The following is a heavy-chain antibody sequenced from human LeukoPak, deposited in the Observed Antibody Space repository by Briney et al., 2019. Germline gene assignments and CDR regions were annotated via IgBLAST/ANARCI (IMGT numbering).Heavy chain of an antibody. CDR2: INTDGSST. D-gene: IGHD4-11*01. CDR3: AKSPTTVTTKYYMDV. J-gene: IGHJ6*03. V-gene: IGHV3-74*01. CDR1: GFTFSSYW. Sequence: GGSLRLSCAASGFTFSSYWMHWVRQVPGKGLVWVSRINTDGSSTGSADSVKGRFTISRDNAKNTLYLQMNSLRAEDTAVYYCAKSPTTVTTKYYMDVWGKGTTVTVSS.